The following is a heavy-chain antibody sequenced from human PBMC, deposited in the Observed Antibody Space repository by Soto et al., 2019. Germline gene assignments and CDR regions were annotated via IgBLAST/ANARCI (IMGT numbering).Heavy chain of an antibody. CDR3: AKEGYSYGPPYFDY. J-gene: IGHJ4*02. CDR1: GFTFSDSW. V-gene: IGHV3-7*01. CDR2: MNQNGGEK. D-gene: IGHD5-18*01. Sequence: PGGSLRLSCAASGFTFSDSWMTWFRQAPGKGLEWVADMNQNGGEKYYVDSVKGRFTISRDNAKTSLYLQMNSLRVEDTAIYYCAKEGYSYGPPYFDYWGQGTLVTVSS.